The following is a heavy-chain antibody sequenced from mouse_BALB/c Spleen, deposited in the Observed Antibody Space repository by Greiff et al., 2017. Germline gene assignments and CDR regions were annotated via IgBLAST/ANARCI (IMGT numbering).Heavy chain of an antibody. CDR3: ASDGPFAY. Sequence: VQLQQSGPELVKPGASVRISCKASGYTFTSYFIHWVKQRPGKGLEWIGWIYPGNVNTKYNEKFKGKATLTADKSSSTAYMQLSSLTSEDSAVYFCASDGPFAYWGQGTLVTVSA. V-gene: IGHV1S56*01. CDR2: IYPGNVNT. CDR1: GYTFTSYF. D-gene: IGHD2-3*01. J-gene: IGHJ3*01.